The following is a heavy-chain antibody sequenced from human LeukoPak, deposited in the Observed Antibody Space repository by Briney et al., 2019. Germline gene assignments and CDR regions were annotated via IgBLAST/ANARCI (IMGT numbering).Heavy chain of an antibody. V-gene: IGHV3-30*18. Sequence: PGGSLRLSCTASGFTFSSYGMHWVRQAPGKGLEWLAVISFDGKNKYYADSVKGRFIISRDNSNNTVSLQLNILRPEDTALYYCGKDFAAYWEVIDHWGQGTLLTVSS. CDR1: GFTFSSYG. J-gene: IGHJ4*02. CDR3: GKDFAAYWEVIDH. CDR2: ISFDGKNK. D-gene: IGHD1-26*01.